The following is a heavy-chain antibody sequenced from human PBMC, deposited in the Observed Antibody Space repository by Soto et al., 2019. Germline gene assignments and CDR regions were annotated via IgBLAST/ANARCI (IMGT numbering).Heavy chain of an antibody. CDR3: ARGQHYDFWSGYNWFDP. D-gene: IGHD3-3*01. V-gene: IGHV1-8*01. CDR2: MNPNTGNT. Sequence: ASVKVSCKASGYTFTKHDINWVRQATGHGLEWMGWMNPNTGNTVYAQKFQGRVTMTRNTSITTAYMELSSLRSDDTAVYYCARGQHYDFWSGYNWFDPWGQGTLVTVPS. J-gene: IGHJ5*02. CDR1: GYTFTKHD.